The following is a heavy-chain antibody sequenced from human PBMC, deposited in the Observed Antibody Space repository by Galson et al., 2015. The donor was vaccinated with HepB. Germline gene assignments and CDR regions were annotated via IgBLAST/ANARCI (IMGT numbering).Heavy chain of an antibody. J-gene: IGHJ6*02. CDR1: GFTFSNYW. V-gene: IGHV3-7*03. CDR2: IKEGGSEK. Sequence: SLRLSCAASGFTFSNYWMSWVRQAPGKGLEWVANIKEGGSEKYYVDSVKGRFTISRDNAKNSLYLQMNSLRAEDTAVYYCARWGFGEFIYHYYGLDVWGHGTTVTVSS. D-gene: IGHD3-10*01. CDR3: ARWGFGEFIYHYYGLDV.